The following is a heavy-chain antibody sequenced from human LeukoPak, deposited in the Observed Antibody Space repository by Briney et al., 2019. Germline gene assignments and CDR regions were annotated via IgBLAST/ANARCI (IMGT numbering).Heavy chain of an antibody. Sequence: PSETLSLTCNVSGGSINSYYWGWIRQPPGKRLELIGYIYYSGRTNYNPSLKSRVTISVDTSTNQISLKLTSVTAADTAVYFCARVTTKVYYLDTSGYYTKGGEGTLDSVSS. CDR1: GGSINSYY. D-gene: IGHD3-22*01. CDR3: ARVTTKVYYLDTSGYYTK. J-gene: IGHJ4*02. V-gene: IGHV4-59*12. CDR2: IYYSGRT.